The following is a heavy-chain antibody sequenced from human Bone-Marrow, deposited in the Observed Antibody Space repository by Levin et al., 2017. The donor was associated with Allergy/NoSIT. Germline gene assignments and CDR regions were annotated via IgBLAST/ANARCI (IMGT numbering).Heavy chain of an antibody. V-gene: IGHV3-21*01. CDR2: ISSGGSYI. D-gene: IGHD3-3*01. J-gene: IGHJ6*03. CDR1: GFTFSNYN. CDR3: ARAKYYDFSSGDYDPYYMDV. Sequence: GGSLRLSCAASGFTFSNYNMNWVRQAPGKGLEWVSSISSGGSYIYYADSLKGRFTISRDNAKDSLSLQMNSLRVEDTAVYYCARAKYYDFSSGDYDPYYMDVWGKGTTVTVSS.